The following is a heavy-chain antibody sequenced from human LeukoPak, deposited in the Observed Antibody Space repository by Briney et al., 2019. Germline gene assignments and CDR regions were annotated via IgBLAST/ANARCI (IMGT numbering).Heavy chain of an antibody. Sequence: ASVKVSCKASGYTFTGYYMHWARQAPGQGLEWMGWINPNSGGTNYAQKFQGRVTMTRDTSISTAYMELSRLRSDDTAVYYCARWVTAGVATNWYYFDYWGQGTLVTVSS. D-gene: IGHD5-12*01. CDR1: GYTFTGYY. V-gene: IGHV1-2*02. J-gene: IGHJ4*02. CDR2: INPNSGGT. CDR3: ARWVTAGVATNWYYFDY.